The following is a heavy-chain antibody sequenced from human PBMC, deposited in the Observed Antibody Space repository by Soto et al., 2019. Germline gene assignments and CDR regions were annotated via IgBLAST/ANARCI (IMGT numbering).Heavy chain of an antibody. CDR1: GGSISSSSYY. Sequence: KPSETLSLTCTVSGGSISSSSYYWGWIRQPPGKGLEWIGSIYYSGSAYYNPSLKSRVTISVDTSKNQFSLKLSSVTAADTAVYYCACNAGTTLYYYYYGMDVWGQGTTVTVYS. CDR3: ACNAGTTLYYYYYGMDV. J-gene: IGHJ6*02. CDR2: IYYSGSA. D-gene: IGHD1-7*01. V-gene: IGHV4-39*01.